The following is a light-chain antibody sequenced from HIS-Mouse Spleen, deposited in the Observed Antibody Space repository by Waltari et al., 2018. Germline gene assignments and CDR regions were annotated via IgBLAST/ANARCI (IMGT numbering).Light chain of an antibody. CDR3: CSYAGSYTWV. CDR2: DVR. V-gene: IGLV2-11*01. Sequence: QSALTQPRPVSGSPGQSVRISCTGPRRDGGGYNFLSWYQQHPGKAPKLMIYDVRKRPSGVPDRFSGSKSGNTASLTISGLQAEDEADYYCCSYAGSYTWVFGGGTKLTVL. J-gene: IGLJ3*02. CDR1: RRDGGGYNF.